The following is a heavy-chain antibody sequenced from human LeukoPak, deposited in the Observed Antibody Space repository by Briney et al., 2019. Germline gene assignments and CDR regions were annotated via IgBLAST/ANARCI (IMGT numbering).Heavy chain of an antibody. CDR3: AKGGRGYSYPYYFDY. Sequence: PSETLSLTCTVSGGSISSGGYYWSWVRQAPGKGLEWVSAISGGGGSTYYADSVKGRFTISRDNSKNTLYLQMNSLRAEDTAVYYCAKGGRGYSYPYYFDYWGQGTLVTVSS. CDR2: ISGGGGST. CDR1: GGSISSGGYY. V-gene: IGHV3-23*01. D-gene: IGHD5-18*01. J-gene: IGHJ4*02.